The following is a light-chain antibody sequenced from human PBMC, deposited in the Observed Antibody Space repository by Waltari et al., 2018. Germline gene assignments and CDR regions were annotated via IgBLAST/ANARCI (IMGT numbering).Light chain of an antibody. CDR3: QQYYSTPPT. J-gene: IGKJ4*01. Sequence: DIVMTQSPESLAVSLGERATINCTSSQRVLYSSNNKNYLAWYQQKPGQPPKLLIYWASTRESGVPDRFSGSGSGTDFTLTISSLQAEDVAVYYCQQYYSTPPTFGGGTKVEIK. CDR1: QRVLYSSNNKNY. CDR2: WAS. V-gene: IGKV4-1*01.